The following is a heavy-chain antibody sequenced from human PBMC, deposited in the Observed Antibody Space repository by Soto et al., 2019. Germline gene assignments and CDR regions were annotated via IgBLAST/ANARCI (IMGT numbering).Heavy chain of an antibody. CDR3: GKGALSSGWY. V-gene: IGHV3-23*01. Sequence: LRVSCAASGFTFSSYAMSWVRQAPGKVLGWVSAISGSGCSNYYADSVQGRFTISIDNSKNTLYLQINSLRAEATAVCYCGKGALSSGWYWGQGTLVTVSS. D-gene: IGHD6-19*01. CDR2: ISGSGCSN. CDR1: GFTFSSYA. J-gene: IGHJ4*02.